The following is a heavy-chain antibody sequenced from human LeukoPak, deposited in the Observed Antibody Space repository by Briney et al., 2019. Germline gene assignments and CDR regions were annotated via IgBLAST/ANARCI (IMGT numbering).Heavy chain of an antibody. Sequence: VASVKVSCKASGGTFSSYAISWVRQAPGQGLEWMGRIIPIFGTANYAQKFQGRVTITTDESTSTAYMELSSLRSEDTAVYYCAREYSYGYEVSAFDIWGQGTVVTVSS. CDR2: IIPIFGTA. D-gene: IGHD5-18*01. CDR1: GGTFSSYA. CDR3: AREYSYGYEVSAFDI. V-gene: IGHV1-69*05. J-gene: IGHJ3*02.